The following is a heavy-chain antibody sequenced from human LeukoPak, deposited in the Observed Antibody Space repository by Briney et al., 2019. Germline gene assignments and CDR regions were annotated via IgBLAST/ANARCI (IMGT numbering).Heavy chain of an antibody. CDR3: AKYSLTVTAEVRDY. J-gene: IGHJ4*02. V-gene: IGHV3-21*04. CDR1: GFTFSSYS. Sequence: GGSLRLSCAASGFTFSSYSMNWVRQAPGKGLEWVSSINSDSSHIYYADSVKGRFTISRDNSKNTLYLQMNSLRAEDTAVYYCAKYSLTVTAEVRDYWGQGTLVTVSS. CDR2: INSDSSHI. D-gene: IGHD4-17*01.